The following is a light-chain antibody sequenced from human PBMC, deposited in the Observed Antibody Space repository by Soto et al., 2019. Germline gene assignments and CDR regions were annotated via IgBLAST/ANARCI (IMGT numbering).Light chain of an antibody. Sequence: QSVLTQPPSASGTPGQRVTISCSGSSSNIGSKTVNSYQQLPGTAPKLLIYSNNQRPSGVPDRFSGSKSGTSASLAISGLQSEDEADYYCAACDDSLNGVVFGGGTKLTVL. CDR2: SNN. J-gene: IGLJ2*01. V-gene: IGLV1-44*01. CDR3: AACDDSLNGVV. CDR1: SSNIGSKT.